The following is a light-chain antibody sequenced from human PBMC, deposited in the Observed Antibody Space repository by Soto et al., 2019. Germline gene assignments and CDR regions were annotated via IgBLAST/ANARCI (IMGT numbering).Light chain of an antibody. CDR1: QSVRSRY. V-gene: IGKV3-20*01. J-gene: IGKJ4*01. CDR2: GAS. Sequence: EIVLTQSPGTLSLSPGERATLSCMASQSVRSRYLTWYQQKPGQAPRLLIYGASSRATGIPDRFSGSGSGTDFTLTISRLEPEDFAVYYCQQYGTSPLTVGEGTKVDIK. CDR3: QQYGTSPLT.